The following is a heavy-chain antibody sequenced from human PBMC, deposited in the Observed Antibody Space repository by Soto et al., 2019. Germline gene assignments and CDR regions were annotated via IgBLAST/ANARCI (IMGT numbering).Heavy chain of an antibody. Sequence: EIQLVESGGGLVKPGGSLRLSCAASGFTFSDYIMNWVRQAPGTGLEWLLSISSRSSYIFYADSVKGRFTISRDNAKNSLFLHMNSLRADDTAVYYCASPREYCRSTNCYVAFDSWGQGTMVTVSP. V-gene: IGHV3-21*06. CDR1: GFTFSDYI. CDR2: ISSRSSYI. J-gene: IGHJ3*02. D-gene: IGHD2-2*01. CDR3: ASPREYCRSTNCYVAFDS.